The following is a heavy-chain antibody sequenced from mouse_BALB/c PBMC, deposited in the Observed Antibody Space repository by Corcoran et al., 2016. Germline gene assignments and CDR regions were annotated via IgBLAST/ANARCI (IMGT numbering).Heavy chain of an antibody. V-gene: IGHV9-1*02. J-gene: IGHJ2*01. CDR2: INTDTGEP. CDR3: AKGNYYFDS. Sequence: QIQLVQSGPELKKPGETFKISCKASGYTFTNYGMNWVKQAPGKGLKWMGWINTDTGEPTYADDFKGRFAFSLETSASTAYLQINNLKNEDMSTYFCAKGNYYFDSWCQGTTLAVSS. D-gene: IGHD2-1*01. CDR1: GYTFTNYG.